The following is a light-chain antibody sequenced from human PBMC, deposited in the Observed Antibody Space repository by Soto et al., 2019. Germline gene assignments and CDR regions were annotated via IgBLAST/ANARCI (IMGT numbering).Light chain of an antibody. J-gene: IGKJ1*01. CDR1: QGISSC. CDR2: TAS. CDR3: QQANSFPRT. V-gene: IGKV1-12*01. Sequence: DLPMTQSPSSVSASVGDRVTITCRASQGISSCLAWYQQKPGKAPKLLIYTASSLQSGVPSRFSGSRSGTDFTLTISSLQPEDFATYYCQQANSFPRTFGQGTKVEIK.